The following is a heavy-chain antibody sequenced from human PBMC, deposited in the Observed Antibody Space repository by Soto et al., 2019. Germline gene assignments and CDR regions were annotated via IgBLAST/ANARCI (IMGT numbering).Heavy chain of an antibody. V-gene: IGHV3-7*01. D-gene: IGHD3-9*01. CDR1: GFTLTSYW. J-gene: IGHJ3*02. CDR3: AREGTYYDILTGHPTPPDAFDI. Sequence: GRSLRLSCAASGFTLTSYWMRWVLQAPGEGLEWVATIKQDGSEKYYVDSVKGRFTISRDNAKHSLYLQMTSLRAEDTAVYYCAREGTYYDILTGHPTPPDAFDIWGQGTMVTVSS. CDR2: IKQDGSEK.